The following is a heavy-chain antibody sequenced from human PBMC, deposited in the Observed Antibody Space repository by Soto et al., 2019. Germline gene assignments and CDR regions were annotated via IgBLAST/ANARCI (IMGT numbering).Heavy chain of an antibody. V-gene: IGHV1-18*01. D-gene: IGHD3-22*01. CDR2: ISAYNGNT. J-gene: IGHJ1*01. Sequence: QVQLVQSGAEVKKPGASVKVSCKASGYTFTSYGISWVRQAPGQGLEWMGWISAYNGNTNYAQKIQGRVTMTTDTSXXTXYMXLRSLRSDDTAVYYCARAVDYYDSSGYYTHEYFQHWGQGTLVTVSS. CDR1: GYTFTSYG. CDR3: ARAVDYYDSSGYYTHEYFQH.